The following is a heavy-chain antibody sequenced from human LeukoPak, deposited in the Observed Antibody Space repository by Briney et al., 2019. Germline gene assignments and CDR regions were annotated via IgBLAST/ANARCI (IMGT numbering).Heavy chain of an antibody. CDR1: GGSISSYY. J-gene: IGHJ4*02. Sequence: SETLSLTCTVSGGSISSYYWSWIRQPPGKGLEWIGYIYYSGSTNYNPSLKSRVTISVDTSKNQFSLKLSSVTAADTAVYYCARGVPIDYWGQGTLVTVSS. V-gene: IGHV4-59*12. CDR2: IYYSGST. CDR3: ARGVPIDY.